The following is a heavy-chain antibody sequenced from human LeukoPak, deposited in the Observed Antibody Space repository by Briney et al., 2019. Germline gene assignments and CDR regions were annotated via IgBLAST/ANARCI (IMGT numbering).Heavy chain of an antibody. CDR2: IIPIFGTA. J-gene: IGHJ6*04. CDR3: ARAGEGPITMVRGVVYYYGMDV. V-gene: IGHV1-69*13. D-gene: IGHD3-10*01. CDR1: GGTFSSFA. Sequence: SVKVSCKASGGTFSSFAISWVRQAPGQGLEWMGGIIPIFGTANYAQKFQGRVTITADESTSTAYMELSSLRSEDTAVYYCARAGEGPITMVRGVVYYYGMDVWGKGTTVTVSS.